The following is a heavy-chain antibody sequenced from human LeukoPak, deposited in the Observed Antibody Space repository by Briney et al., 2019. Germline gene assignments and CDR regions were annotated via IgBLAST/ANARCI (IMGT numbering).Heavy chain of an antibody. D-gene: IGHD2-2*01. CDR2: ISGSGGST. V-gene: IGHV3-23*01. Sequence: GGSLRLSCAASGFTFSSYGMSWVRQAPGEGLEWVSAISGSGGSTYYADSVKGRFTISRDNSKNTLYLQMNSLRAEDTAVYYCAKEGCSSTSCYAFDYWGQGTLVTVSS. CDR3: AKEGCSSTSCYAFDY. CDR1: GFTFSSYG. J-gene: IGHJ4*02.